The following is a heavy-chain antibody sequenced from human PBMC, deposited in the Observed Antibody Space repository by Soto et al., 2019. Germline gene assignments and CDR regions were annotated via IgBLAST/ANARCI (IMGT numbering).Heavy chain of an antibody. V-gene: IGHV3-11*04. CDR2: ISSTTV. J-gene: IGHJ4*02. CDR1: GVLFSDHY. CDR3: ARESEDLTSNFDY. Sequence: PGRSLRLSSAASGVLFSDHYMSWIRQAPGRGPEWNSYISSTTVYYADSMRGRFTISRDNAKNAVYLEMNSLRAEDTAVYYCARESEDLTSNFDYWGQGTLVTVSS.